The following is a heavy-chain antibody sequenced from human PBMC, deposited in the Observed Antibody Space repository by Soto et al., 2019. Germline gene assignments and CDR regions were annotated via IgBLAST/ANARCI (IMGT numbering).Heavy chain of an antibody. J-gene: IGHJ5*02. CDR2: INAGNGNT. CDR1: AYTFTSYA. V-gene: IGHV1-3*01. Sequence: ASMKVSCKPSAYTFTSYARHWVRQAPGQRLEWMGWINAGNGNTNYAQKFQGRVTITADESTSTAYMELSSLRSEDTAVYYCARQALGRDPNNNWFDPWGQGTLVTVSS. CDR3: ARQALGRDPNNNWFDP. D-gene: IGHD3-3*02.